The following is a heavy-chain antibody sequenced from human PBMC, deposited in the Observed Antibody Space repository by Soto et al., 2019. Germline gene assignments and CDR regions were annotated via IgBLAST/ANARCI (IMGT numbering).Heavy chain of an antibody. CDR1: GGTFSSYA. Sequence: APVKVSCKASGGTFSSYAISWVRQAPGQGLEWMGWISGYNGDTNYAQRFQGRVTMTIDTPTSTAYMELRSLTSDDTAVYYCAKNGQPPYYYYGMDVWGQGTSVTVSS. V-gene: IGHV1-18*01. D-gene: IGHD2-8*01. CDR2: ISGYNGDT. J-gene: IGHJ6*02. CDR3: AKNGQPPYYYYGMDV.